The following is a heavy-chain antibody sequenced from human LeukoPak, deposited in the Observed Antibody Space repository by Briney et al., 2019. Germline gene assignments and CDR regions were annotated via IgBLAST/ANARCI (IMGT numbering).Heavy chain of an antibody. V-gene: IGHV1-69*13. CDR1: GGTFSSFG. D-gene: IGHD5-24*01. J-gene: IGHJ6*03. CDR3: ARSSGEMATIDYYYYMDV. Sequence: SVKVSCRASGGTFSSFGISWVRQAPGQGLEWMGGIIPIFGSANYTPKFQGRVTITADASTTTAYMELSRLRPEDTAVYYCARSSGEMATIDYYYYMDVWGIGTTVTVSS. CDR2: IIPIFGSA.